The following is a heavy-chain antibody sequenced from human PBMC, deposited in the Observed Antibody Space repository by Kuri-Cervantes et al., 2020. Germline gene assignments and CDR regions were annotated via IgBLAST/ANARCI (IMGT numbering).Heavy chain of an antibody. Sequence: SETLSLTCAVYGGSFSGYYWSWIRQPPGKGLEWIGYIYYSGSTNYNPSLKSRVTVSVDTSKNQFSLKLSSVTAADTAVYYCARDPRYCSGGSCYLGWFDPWGQGTLVTVSS. CDR2: IYYSGST. J-gene: IGHJ5*02. D-gene: IGHD2-15*01. CDR3: ARDPRYCSGGSCYLGWFDP. V-gene: IGHV4-59*01. CDR1: GGSFSGYY.